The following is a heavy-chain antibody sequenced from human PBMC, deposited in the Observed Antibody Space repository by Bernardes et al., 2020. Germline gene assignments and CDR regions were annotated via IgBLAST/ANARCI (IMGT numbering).Heavy chain of an antibody. V-gene: IGHV4-39*01. Sequence: SETLSLTCTVSGGSISSSSHYWGWIRQPPGKGLEWIGSIYYSGSTYYNPSLKSRVTIYVYTSKNQFSLRLSSVTAADTAVYYCARHDYDYYYLSGSFSTDHWGQGTLVTVSS. D-gene: IGHD3-10*01. CDR3: ARHDYDYYYLSGSFSTDH. CDR2: IYYSGST. CDR1: GGSISSSSHY. J-gene: IGHJ4*02.